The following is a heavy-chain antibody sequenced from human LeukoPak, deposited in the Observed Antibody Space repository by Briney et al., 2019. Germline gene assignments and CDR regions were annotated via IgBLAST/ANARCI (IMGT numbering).Heavy chain of an antibody. Sequence: GGSLRLSCVASGFTFREYGFHWVRQAPGKGLEWVAVISYDGSNKYYADSVKGRFTISRDNSKNTLYLQMNSLRAEDTAVYYCAKFHSSGSAFDIWGQGTMVTVSS. CDR3: AKFHSSGSAFDI. V-gene: IGHV3-30*18. D-gene: IGHD6-19*01. J-gene: IGHJ3*02. CDR1: GFTFREYG. CDR2: ISYDGSNK.